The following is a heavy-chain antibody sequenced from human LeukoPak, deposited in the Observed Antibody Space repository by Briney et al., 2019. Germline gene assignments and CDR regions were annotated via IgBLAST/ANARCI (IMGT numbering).Heavy chain of an antibody. CDR3: ARDRATDYDILSGHLDRKLYYGMDV. CDR2: VSYDGRNK. V-gene: IGHV3-30*03. CDR1: GFTFSSYG. J-gene: IGHJ6*02. Sequence: GGSLRLSCAASGFTFSSYGMHWVRQAPGKGLEWVAVVSYDGRNKYYADSVKGRFTISRDNSKNSLYLQVNSLRAEDTAVYYCARDRATDYDILSGHLDRKLYYGMDVWGQGTTVTVS. D-gene: IGHD3-9*01.